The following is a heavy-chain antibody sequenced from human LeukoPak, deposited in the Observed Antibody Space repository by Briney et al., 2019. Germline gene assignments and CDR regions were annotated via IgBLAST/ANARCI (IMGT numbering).Heavy chain of an antibody. J-gene: IGHJ4*02. Sequence: SETLSLTCAVYGGSFSGYYWSWIRQPPGKGLEWIGEINHSGSTNYNPSLKSRGTISVDTSKNQFSLKLSSVTAADTAVYYCARHRVLSSYYYDSSGRPTKLDYWGQGTLVTVSS. CDR3: ARHRVLSSYYYDSSGRPTKLDY. D-gene: IGHD3-22*01. CDR1: GGSFSGYY. V-gene: IGHV4-34*01. CDR2: INHSGST.